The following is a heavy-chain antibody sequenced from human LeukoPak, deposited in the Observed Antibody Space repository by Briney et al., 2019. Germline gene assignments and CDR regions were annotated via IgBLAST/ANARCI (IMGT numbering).Heavy chain of an antibody. CDR3: ARDLFVGGLDV. D-gene: IGHD3-16*01. Sequence: PSQTRSLTCTVSGDSITSRAYYWSWIRQHPGTGLEWIGYIYHSGSTYYNPSLMTRVTMSVDTSKNQFSLKLTSVTAADTAVYYCARDLFVGGLDVWGKGTTVTVSS. J-gene: IGHJ6*04. CDR2: IYHSGST. V-gene: IGHV4-31*03. CDR1: GDSITSRAYY.